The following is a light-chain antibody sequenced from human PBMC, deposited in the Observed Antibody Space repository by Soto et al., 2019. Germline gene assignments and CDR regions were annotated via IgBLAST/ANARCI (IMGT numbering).Light chain of an antibody. CDR2: WAS. V-gene: IGKV4-1*01. CDR1: QSLLYTSNNKNY. Sequence: DFVVTQSPKSLAVTLGGRATINCKSSQSLLYTSNNKNYLAWYQQKPGQPPKLIIYWASTRESGVPDRFTGSGSGTDFTLTISNLQAEDAAVYYCQQYYTTNRTCGQGTKVDIK. CDR3: QQYYTTNRT. J-gene: IGKJ1*01.